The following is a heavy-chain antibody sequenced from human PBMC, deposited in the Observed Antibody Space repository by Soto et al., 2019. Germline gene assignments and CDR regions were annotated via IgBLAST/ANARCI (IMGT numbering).Heavy chain of an antibody. CDR3: ARVGRGVWDYYGMDV. V-gene: IGHV3-33*01. J-gene: IGHJ6*02. D-gene: IGHD2-8*02. Sequence: PGGSLRLSCAASGFTFSSYGMHWVRQAPGKGLEWVAVIWYDGSNKYYADSVKGRFTISRDNSKNTLYLQMNSLRAEDTAVYHCARVGRGVWDYYGMDVWGQGTTVTVSS. CDR1: GFTFSSYG. CDR2: IWYDGSNK.